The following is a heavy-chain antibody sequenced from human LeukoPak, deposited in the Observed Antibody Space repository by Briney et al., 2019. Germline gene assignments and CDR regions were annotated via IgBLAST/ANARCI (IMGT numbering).Heavy chain of an antibody. CDR3: AREISSSVEF. V-gene: IGHV4-39*02. D-gene: IGHD6-6*01. CDR2: VHYSGTT. CDR1: GGSIISATYH. J-gene: IGHJ4*02. Sequence: SETLSLTCTVSGGSIISATYHGGWIRQPPGKGLEWIGSVHYSGTTYYNPSLKSRLTISVDTFRNQFSLELDSVTAADTAVYHCAREISSSVEFWGQGSLVTVYS.